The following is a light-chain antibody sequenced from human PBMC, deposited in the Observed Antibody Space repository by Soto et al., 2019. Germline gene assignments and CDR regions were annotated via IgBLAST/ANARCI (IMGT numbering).Light chain of an antibody. Sequence: EIVLTPSPATLSWSPGERATLSCRASQSISDNLAWYQQKPGQAPRLLIYDAANRATGLPARFSGSGSGTDFSLYISSLEAEDFAVYYCTSGGDWRLYTFGQGSRREIK. CDR3: TSGGDWRLYT. CDR1: QSISDN. J-gene: IGKJ2*01. CDR2: DAA. V-gene: IGKV3-11*01.